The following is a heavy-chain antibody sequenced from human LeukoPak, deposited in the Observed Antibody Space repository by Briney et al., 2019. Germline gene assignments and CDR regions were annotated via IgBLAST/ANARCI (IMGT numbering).Heavy chain of an antibody. Sequence: AAVKVSCKGSGYTFTGYYMHWVRQAPGQGLEGMGRINPNSGGTNYAQKFQGRGTMTRDTSNSTAYMELSRLRSEDTAVYYCARDTAMVKRNWGQGTLVTVSS. D-gene: IGHD5-18*01. CDR3: ARDTAMVKRN. CDR1: GYTFTGYY. V-gene: IGHV1-2*06. CDR2: INPNSGGT. J-gene: IGHJ4*02.